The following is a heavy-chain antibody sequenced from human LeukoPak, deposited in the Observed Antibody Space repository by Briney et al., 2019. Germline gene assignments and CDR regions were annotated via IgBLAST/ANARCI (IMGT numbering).Heavy chain of an antibody. D-gene: IGHD3-22*01. Sequence: GGSLRLSCGASGFTFSSYWMSWVRQAPGKGLEWVANIKQDGSEKYYVDSVKGRFTISRDNAKNSLYLQMNSLRAEDTAVYYCARAKDLYYYDSSGYLYWGQGTLVTVSS. CDR2: IKQDGSEK. CDR3: ARAKDLYYYDSSGYLY. V-gene: IGHV3-7*01. CDR1: GFTFSSYW. J-gene: IGHJ4*02.